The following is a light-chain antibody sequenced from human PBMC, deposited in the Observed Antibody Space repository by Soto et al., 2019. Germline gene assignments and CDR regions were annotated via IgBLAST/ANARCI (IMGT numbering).Light chain of an antibody. CDR2: GSS. Sequence: QSVLTQPPSVSGAPGQRVTISCTGSSSNIGAGYDVHWYQQLPGTAPKLLIYGSSNRPSGVPDRFSGSKSGTSASLAITGLQAEDEADYDCQSYDSSLSGSNVVFGGGTQLTVL. CDR1: SSNIGAGYD. J-gene: IGLJ2*01. CDR3: QSYDSSLSGSNVV. V-gene: IGLV1-40*01.